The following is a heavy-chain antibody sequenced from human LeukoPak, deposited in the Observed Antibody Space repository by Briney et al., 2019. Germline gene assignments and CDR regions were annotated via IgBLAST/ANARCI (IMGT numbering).Heavy chain of an antibody. CDR1: GGSISSYY. CDR3: ARHQKYYVPLNFDY. J-gene: IGHJ4*02. Sequence: PSETLSLTCTVSGGSISSYYWSWIRQPPGKGLESIGYIYYSGSTNYNPSLKNRVTISVDTSKNQFSLKLSSVTAADTAVYYCARHQKYYVPLNFDYWGQGTLVTVSS. D-gene: IGHD2/OR15-2a*01. CDR2: IYYSGST. V-gene: IGHV4-59*08.